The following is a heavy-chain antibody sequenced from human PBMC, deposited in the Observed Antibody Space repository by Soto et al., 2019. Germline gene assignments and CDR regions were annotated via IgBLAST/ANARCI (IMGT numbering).Heavy chain of an antibody. Sequence: GGSLRLSCAASGFPFSSTDMTWVRQAPGKGLEWVSTIDGSGGTTYYADSVKGRFTISRDNSINTVYLQMNSLRTDDTALYYCAKNSGWFNTWGQGALVTVSS. J-gene: IGHJ5*02. CDR3: AKNSGWFNT. CDR2: IDGSGGTT. V-gene: IGHV3-23*01. CDR1: GFPFSSTD. D-gene: IGHD3-10*01.